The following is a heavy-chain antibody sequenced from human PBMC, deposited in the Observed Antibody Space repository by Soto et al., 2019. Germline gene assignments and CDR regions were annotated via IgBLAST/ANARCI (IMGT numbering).Heavy chain of an antibody. CDR2: IHSSGSS. CDR3: AGSVKVGGTVNN. J-gene: IGHJ4*02. V-gene: IGHV4-31*03. D-gene: IGHD1-26*01. Sequence: QVQLQESGPGLVKPSQTLSLTCTVSGDSISSGAYYWSWVRQLPGKGLEWIGYIHSSGSSYYTPSLKSRFTIPIDTSETQSPLNLTSVPAAETAVYYWAGSVKVGGTVNNWGRGPLVTVS. CDR1: GDSISSGAYY.